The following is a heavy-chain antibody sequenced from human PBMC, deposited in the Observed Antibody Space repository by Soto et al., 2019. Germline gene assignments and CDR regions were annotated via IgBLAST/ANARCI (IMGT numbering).Heavy chain of an antibody. CDR1: GFTFSSYA. CDR2: ISGSGGST. Sequence: GESLKISCAASGFTFSSYAMSWVRQAPGKGLEWVSAISGSGGSTYYADSVKGRFTISRDNSKNTLYLQMNSLRAEDTAVYYCAKDLGGDYEYYYYYMDVWGKGTTVTVSS. V-gene: IGHV3-23*01. J-gene: IGHJ6*03. CDR3: AKDLGGDYEYYYYYMDV. D-gene: IGHD4-17*01.